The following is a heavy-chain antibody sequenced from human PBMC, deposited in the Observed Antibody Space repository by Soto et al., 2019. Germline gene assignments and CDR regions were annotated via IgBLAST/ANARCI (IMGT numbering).Heavy chain of an antibody. D-gene: IGHD3-10*01. V-gene: IGHV4-59*08. CDR3: ARHSDPLWFGATAWFDP. Sequence: SETLSLTCTVSGGSISSYYWSWIRQPPGKGLEWIGYIYYSGSTNYNPSLKSRVTISVDTSKNQFSLKLSSVTAADTAVYYCARHSDPLWFGATAWFDPWGQGTLVTVSS. CDR1: GGSISSYY. CDR2: IYYSGST. J-gene: IGHJ5*02.